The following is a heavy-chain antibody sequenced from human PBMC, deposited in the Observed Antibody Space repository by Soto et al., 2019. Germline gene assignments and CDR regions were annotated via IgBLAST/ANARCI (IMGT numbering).Heavy chain of an antibody. CDR3: AARVGGMGWYCLDL. V-gene: IGHV1-58*01. Sequence: SVKVSCKASGFTFSSSAVQWVRQVRGQRLEWMGWIVLGNGNTNYAQNFQDRVTITRDMSTSTAYMEVRSLGYEDTAVYYCAARVGGMGWYCLDLWGR. CDR1: GFTFSSSA. J-gene: IGHJ2*01. CDR2: IVLGNGNT. D-gene: IGHD6-19*01.